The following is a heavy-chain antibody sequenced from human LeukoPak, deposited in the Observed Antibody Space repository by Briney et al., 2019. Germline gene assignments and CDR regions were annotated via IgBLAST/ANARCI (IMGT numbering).Heavy chain of an antibody. CDR3: ARDPDGDYDFDY. Sequence: ASVKVSCKASGYTFTSYGMSWVRQAPGQALEWMGWISGYNGKTNYAQKFQGRVTMTTDTSTSTAYMELRSLRSDDTAVCYCARDPDGDYDFDYWGQGTLVTVSS. J-gene: IGHJ4*02. D-gene: IGHD4-17*01. CDR2: ISGYNGKT. V-gene: IGHV1-18*04. CDR1: GYTFTSYG.